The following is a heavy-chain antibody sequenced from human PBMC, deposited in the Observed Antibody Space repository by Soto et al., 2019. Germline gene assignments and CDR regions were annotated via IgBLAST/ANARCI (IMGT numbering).Heavy chain of an antibody. CDR3: ASWGYQLPLRSYYFDY. V-gene: IGHV4-34*01. J-gene: IGHJ4*02. D-gene: IGHD2-2*01. CDR1: GGSFSGYY. CDR2: INHSGST. Sequence: SETLSLTCAVYGGSFSGYYWSWIRQPPGKGLEWIGEINHSGSTNYNPSLKSRVTISVDKSKNQFSLKLSSVTAADTAVYYCASWGYQLPLRSYYFDYWGQGTLVTVSS.